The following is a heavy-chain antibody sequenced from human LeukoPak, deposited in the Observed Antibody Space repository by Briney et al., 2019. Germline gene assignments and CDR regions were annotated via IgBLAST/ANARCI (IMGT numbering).Heavy chain of an antibody. J-gene: IGHJ3*02. V-gene: IGHV4-31*03. CDR1: GGSISSGGYY. CDR3: ARETILSPHRNAFDI. CDR2: IYYSGST. D-gene: IGHD2-2*02. Sequence: SSETLSLTCTVSGGSISSGGYYWSWIRQHPGKGLEWIGYIYYSGSTYYNPSLKSRVTISVDTSKNQFSLKLSSVTAADTAVYYCARETILSPHRNAFDIWGQGTMVTVSS.